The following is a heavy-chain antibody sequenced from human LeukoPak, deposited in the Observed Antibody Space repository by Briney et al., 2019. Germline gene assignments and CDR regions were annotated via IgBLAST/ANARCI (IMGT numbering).Heavy chain of an antibody. Sequence: SETLSLTCTVSGGSISSYYWSWIWQPPGKGLEWIGYIYYSGSTNYNPSLKSRVTISVDTSKNQFSLKLSSVTAADTAVYYCARHVIVPDSSGYPLDWGQGTLVTVSS. CDR3: ARHVIVPDSSGYPLD. D-gene: IGHD3-22*01. CDR2: IYYSGST. J-gene: IGHJ4*02. V-gene: IGHV4-59*08. CDR1: GGSISSYY.